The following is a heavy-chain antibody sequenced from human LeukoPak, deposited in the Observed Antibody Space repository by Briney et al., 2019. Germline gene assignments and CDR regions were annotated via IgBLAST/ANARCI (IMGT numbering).Heavy chain of an antibody. V-gene: IGHV4-34*01. CDR3: ANLVVTNLDAFDI. CDR1: GGSFSGYY. Sequence: NPSETLSLTCAVSGGSFSGYYWSWIRQPPRKGLEWIGEINHSGSTNYNPSLKSRVTISVDTSKNQFSLKLSSVTAADTAVYYCANLVVTNLDAFDIWGQGTMVTVSS. J-gene: IGHJ3*02. CDR2: INHSGST. D-gene: IGHD3-22*01.